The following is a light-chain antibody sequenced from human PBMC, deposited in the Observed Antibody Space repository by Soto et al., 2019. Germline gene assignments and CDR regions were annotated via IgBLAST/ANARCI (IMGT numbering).Light chain of an antibody. J-gene: IGLJ3*02. CDR3: SSYTSSSINWV. CDR1: SSDVGGYNY. CDR2: DVS. V-gene: IGLV2-14*01. Sequence: QSALTQPVSVSGSPGQSITISCTGTSSDVGGYNYVSWYQQHPGKAPKLMIYDVSNRPSGVSNRFSGSKSGNTASLTISGLQAEDEADYYCSSYTSSSINWVFGGGTKLTVL.